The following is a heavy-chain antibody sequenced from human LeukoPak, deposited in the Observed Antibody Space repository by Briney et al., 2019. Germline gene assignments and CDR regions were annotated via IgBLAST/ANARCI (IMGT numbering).Heavy chain of an antibody. CDR1: GGSISSGGYS. D-gene: IGHD4-17*01. CDR2: IYHSGST. V-gene: IGHV4-30-2*01. J-gene: IGHJ3*02. CDR3: ARSGDYLNAFDI. Sequence: SETLSLTCAVSGGSISSGGYSWSWIRQPPGKGLEWIGYIYHSGSTYYNPSLKSRVTISVDRSKNQFSLKLSSVTAADTAVYYCARSGDYLNAFDIWGQGTMVTVSS.